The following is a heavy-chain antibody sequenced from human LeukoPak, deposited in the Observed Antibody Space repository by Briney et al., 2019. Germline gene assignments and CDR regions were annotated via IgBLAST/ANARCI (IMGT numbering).Heavy chain of an antibody. CDR1: GFTLSSYS. Sequence: GGSLRLSCAASGFTLSSYSMNWVRQAPGKGLEWVSFISSSSSPIYYADSVKGRFTISRDNAKNSLYLQMNSLRAEDTAVYYCARKYCSSTSCYFTNMDVWGKGTAVTVSS. CDR2: ISSSSSPI. V-gene: IGHV3-48*01. D-gene: IGHD2-2*01. CDR3: ARKYCSSTSCYFTNMDV. J-gene: IGHJ6*03.